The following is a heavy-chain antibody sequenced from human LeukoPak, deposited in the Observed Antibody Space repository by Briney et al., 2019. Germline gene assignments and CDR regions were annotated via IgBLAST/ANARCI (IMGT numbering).Heavy chain of an antibody. CDR2: INSGSSFT. CDR1: GFTFSDYH. Sequence: GGSLRLSCAASGFTFSDYHMSWIRQAPGKGLEWVSYINSGSSFTDYADSVKSRFTISRDNPKNSLYQQMNSLRAEDTAVYYCARRDGDFWGQGTLVTVSS. J-gene: IGHJ4*02. V-gene: IGHV3-11*03. CDR3: ARRDGDF.